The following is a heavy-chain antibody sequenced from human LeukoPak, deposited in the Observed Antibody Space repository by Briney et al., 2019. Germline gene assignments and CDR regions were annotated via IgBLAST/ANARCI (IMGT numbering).Heavy chain of an antibody. J-gene: IGHJ4*02. CDR1: GFTFSSYA. CDR3: AKAKIAAAGLFDY. Sequence: PGGSLRLSCAASGFTFSSYAMSWARQAPGKGLEWVSAISGSGGSTYYADSVKGRFTISRDNSKNTLYLQMNSLRAEDTAVYYCAKAKIAAAGLFDYWGQRTLVTVSS. V-gene: IGHV3-23*01. CDR2: ISGSGGST. D-gene: IGHD6-13*01.